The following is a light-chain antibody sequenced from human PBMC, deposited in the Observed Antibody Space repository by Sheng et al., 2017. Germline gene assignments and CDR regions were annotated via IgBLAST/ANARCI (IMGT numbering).Light chain of an antibody. CDR2: GAS. J-gene: IGKJ5*01. CDR3: QQYDSSPVT. Sequence: EIVLTQSPGTLSLSPGERATLSCRASQSVSSGYLAWYQQKPGQAPRLLIYGASSRAAGIPDRFSGSGSGTDFTLTISRLQPEDFAVYHCQQYDSSPVTFGQGTRLETK. CDR1: QSVSSGY. V-gene: IGKV3-20*01.